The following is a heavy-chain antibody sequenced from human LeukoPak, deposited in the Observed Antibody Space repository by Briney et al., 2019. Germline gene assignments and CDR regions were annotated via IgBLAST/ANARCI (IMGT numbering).Heavy chain of an antibody. CDR3: AQRYSSSWYGYIDY. Sequence: SGPTLGKPPQTLTLTCTFYGFSFSTSGLGVGWIPQPRGKALEWLALLYWDDDKRYSPSLKSRLTTTKDTSKKQVVLTMNNMDHVDTTTYYCAQRYSSSWYGYIDYWGQGTLVTVSS. CDR1: GFSFSTSGLG. V-gene: IGHV2-5*02. D-gene: IGHD6-13*01. J-gene: IGHJ4*02. CDR2: LYWDDDK.